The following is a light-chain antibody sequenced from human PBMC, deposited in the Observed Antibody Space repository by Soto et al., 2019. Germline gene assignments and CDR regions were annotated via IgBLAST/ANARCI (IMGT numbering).Light chain of an antibody. CDR3: QQTSSTPIT. CDR2: AAS. Sequence: DIQLTQSPSSLSASVGDRATITCRASQSISTSLNWYQQKPGKAPKLLIYAASSLQSGVPSRFSGSESGTDFTLTISSLQPEDFGTYYCQQTSSTPITFGPGTKVDIK. J-gene: IGKJ3*01. V-gene: IGKV1-39*01. CDR1: QSISTS.